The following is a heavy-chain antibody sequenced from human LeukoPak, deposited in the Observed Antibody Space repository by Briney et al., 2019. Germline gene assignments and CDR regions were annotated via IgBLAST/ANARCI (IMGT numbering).Heavy chain of an antibody. CDR3: ARDRATTMFDY. CDR2: INSDGSST. CDR1: GFTFSNYW. D-gene: IGHD1-1*01. J-gene: IGHJ4*02. Sequence: GGALRLSCAASGFTFSNYWMHWVRQAPGKGLVWVSRINSDGSSTTYADSVKGRFTISRDNAKNTLYLQMNSLRADDTAVYYCARDRATTMFDYWAQGTLVTVSS. V-gene: IGHV3-74*01.